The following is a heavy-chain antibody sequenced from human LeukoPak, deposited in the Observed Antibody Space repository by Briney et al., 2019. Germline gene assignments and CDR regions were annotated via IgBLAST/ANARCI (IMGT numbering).Heavy chain of an antibody. V-gene: IGHV4-34*01. Sequence: GSLRLSCAASGFTFSSYAMSWIRQPPGKGLEWIGEINHSGSTSYNPSLKSRVTISVDTSKNQFSLKLSSVTAADTAVYYCARMGSYGFYWGQGTLVTVSS. D-gene: IGHD5-18*01. CDR3: ARMGSYGFY. CDR2: INHSGST. CDR1: GFTFSSYA. J-gene: IGHJ4*02.